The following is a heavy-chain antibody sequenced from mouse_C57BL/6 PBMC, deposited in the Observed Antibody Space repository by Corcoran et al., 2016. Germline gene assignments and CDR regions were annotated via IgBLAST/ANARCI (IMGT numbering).Heavy chain of an antibody. J-gene: IGHJ4*01. V-gene: IGHV1-26*01. CDR1: GYTFTDYY. CDR3: AVCDDRGYYAMDY. Sequence: EVQLQQSGPELEKPGASVKISCKASGYTFTDYYMNWVKQSHGKSLEWIGDINPNNGGTSYNQKFKGKATLTVDKSSSTAYMELRSLTSEDSAVYDCAVCDDRGYYAMDYGGQGTAVAVS. CDR2: INPNNGGT. D-gene: IGHD2-12*01.